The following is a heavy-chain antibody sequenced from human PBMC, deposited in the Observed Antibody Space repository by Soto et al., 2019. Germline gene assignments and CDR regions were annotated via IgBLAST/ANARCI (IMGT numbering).Heavy chain of an antibody. CDR2: INHSGST. CDR1: GGSFSGYY. J-gene: IGHJ6*02. D-gene: IGHD4-17*01. V-gene: IGHV4-34*01. CDR3: ALSMTTVVTDYYYYGMDV. Sequence: PSETLSLTCAVYGGSFSGYYWSWIRQPPGKGLEWIGEINHSGSTNYNPSLKSRDTISVDTSKNQFSLKLSSVTAADTAVYYFALSMTTVVTDYYYYGMDVWGQGTTVTVSS.